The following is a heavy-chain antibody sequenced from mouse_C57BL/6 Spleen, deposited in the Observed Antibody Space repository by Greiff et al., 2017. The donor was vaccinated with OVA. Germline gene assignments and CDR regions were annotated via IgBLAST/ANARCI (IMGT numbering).Heavy chain of an antibody. Sequence: QVQLQQSGPELVKPGASVKISCKASGYAFSSSWMNWVKQRPGKGLEWIGRIYPGDGDTNYNGKFKGKATLTADKSSSTAYMQLSSLTSEDSAVYFCASENGYDAGFADWGQGTLVTVSA. J-gene: IGHJ3*01. CDR3: ASENGYDAGFAD. D-gene: IGHD2-2*01. CDR1: GYAFSSSW. V-gene: IGHV1-82*01. CDR2: IYPGDGDT.